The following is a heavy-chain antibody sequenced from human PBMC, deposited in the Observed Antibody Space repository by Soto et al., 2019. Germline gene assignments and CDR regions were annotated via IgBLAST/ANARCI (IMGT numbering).Heavy chain of an antibody. CDR1: GGSFHGYD. J-gene: IGHJ5*02. D-gene: IGHD3-10*01. CDR3: AKGPQTGYYDSGTFYSSVP. V-gene: IGHV4-34*01. CDR2: INHSGSV. Sequence: TSEPLSLTCAVYGGSFHGYDGSWIRQQPGKGLEWIGEINHSGSVNFNPTFKSRVSILLDTSKNQMSLQLSSVSAAGTAIYYCAKGPQTGYYDSGTFYSSVPWGQGTLVSVSS.